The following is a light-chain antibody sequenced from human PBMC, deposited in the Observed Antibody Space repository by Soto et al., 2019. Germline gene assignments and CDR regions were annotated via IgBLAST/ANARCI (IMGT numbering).Light chain of an antibody. CDR2: WAS. CDR3: LQYARSPRT. J-gene: IGKJ1*01. CDR1: QSVLYSSNNKNY. V-gene: IGKV4-1*01. Sequence: DIVMTQSPDSLAVSLGERATINCKSSQSVLYSSNNKNYLSWYQQRPGQPPKLLIYWASTRESGVPDRFSGSGSGTDFTLTISSLQAEDVAVYYCLQYARSPRTFGQGTKVGIK.